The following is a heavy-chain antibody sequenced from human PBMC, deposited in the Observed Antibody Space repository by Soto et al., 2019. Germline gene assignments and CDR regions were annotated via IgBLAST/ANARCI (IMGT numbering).Heavy chain of an antibody. Sequence: AGSLTLSCAASGFTFSDYYMSWIPQAPGKGLEWVSYISSSGSTIYYADSVKGRFTISRDNAKNSLYLQMNSLRAEDTAVYYCARACPVAGRGVYFDYWGQGTLVTVSS. CDR2: ISSSGSTI. J-gene: IGHJ4*02. CDR3: ARACPVAGRGVYFDY. D-gene: IGHD6-19*01. V-gene: IGHV3-11*01. CDR1: GFTFSDYY.